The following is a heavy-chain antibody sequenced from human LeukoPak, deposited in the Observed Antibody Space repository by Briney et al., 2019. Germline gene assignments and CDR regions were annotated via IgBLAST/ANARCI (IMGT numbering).Heavy chain of an antibody. CDR3: ASVEVPAAFLDFEY. D-gene: IGHD2-2*01. V-gene: IGHV1-18*01. CDR1: GYTFTEYG. Sequence: ASVKVSCQASGYTFTEYGMTWVRQAPGQGLEWMGWISADNDYTDYSQKLQGRVTMTTDTSTSTAYLELRSLRSDDTALYYCASVEVPAAFLDFEYWGRGTLLTVSS. J-gene: IGHJ4*02. CDR2: ISADNDYT.